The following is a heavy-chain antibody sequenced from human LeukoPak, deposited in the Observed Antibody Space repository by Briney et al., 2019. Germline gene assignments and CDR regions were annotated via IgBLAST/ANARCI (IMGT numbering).Heavy chain of an antibody. CDR1: GYSISSGYY. V-gene: IGHV4-38-2*01. J-gene: IGHJ4*02. CDR3: ARVPITAAATHFDY. CDR2: VYHSGNT. Sequence: PSETLSLTCAVSGYSISSGYYWGWIRQPPGKGLEWIGSVYHSGNTFYNPSLKSRVTISVDTSKNQFSLNLNSVTAAVTAVYYCARVPITAAATHFDYWGQGTPVTVSS. D-gene: IGHD6-13*01.